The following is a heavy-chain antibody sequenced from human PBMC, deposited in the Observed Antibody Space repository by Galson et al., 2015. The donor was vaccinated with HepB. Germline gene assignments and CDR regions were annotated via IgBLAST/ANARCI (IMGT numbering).Heavy chain of an antibody. CDR3: AKVLRDGSRTYDY. Sequence: SLRLSCAASGFTFSSQVMSWVRQAPGKGLEWVSSISGSGGSTYYADSVKGRFTISRDNSKNTLYLQVNSLRAEDTAVYYCAKVLRDGSRTYDYWGQGTLVTVSS. D-gene: IGHD5-24*01. CDR1: GFTFSSQV. J-gene: IGHJ4*02. CDR2: ISGSGGST. V-gene: IGHV3-23*01.